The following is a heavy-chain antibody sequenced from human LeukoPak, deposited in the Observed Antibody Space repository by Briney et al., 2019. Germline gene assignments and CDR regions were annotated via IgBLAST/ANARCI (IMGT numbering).Heavy chain of an antibody. CDR1: GFTFSSYS. V-gene: IGHV3-21*01. CDR3: ARPYYYDSTWFDP. Sequence: GGSLRLSCAASGFTFSSYSMNWVRQAPGKGLEWVSSISSSSSYIYCADSVKGRFTISRDNAKNSLYLQMNSLRAEDTAVYYCARPYYYDSTWFDPWGQGTLVTVSS. CDR2: ISSSSSYI. D-gene: IGHD3-22*01. J-gene: IGHJ5*02.